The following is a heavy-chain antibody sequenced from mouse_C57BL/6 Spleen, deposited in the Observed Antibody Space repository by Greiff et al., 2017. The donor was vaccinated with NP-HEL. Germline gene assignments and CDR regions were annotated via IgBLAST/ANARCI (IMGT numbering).Heavy chain of an antibody. Sequence: VQLQQPGAELVMPGASVKLSCKASGYTFTSYWMHWVKQRPGQGLEWIGEIDPSDSYTNYNQKFKGKSTLTVDKSSSTAYMQLSSLTSEDSAVYYCARGYGSHFDYWGQGTTLTVSS. J-gene: IGHJ2*01. CDR1: GYTFTSYW. CDR3: ARGYGSHFDY. D-gene: IGHD1-1*01. CDR2: IDPSDSYT. V-gene: IGHV1-69*01.